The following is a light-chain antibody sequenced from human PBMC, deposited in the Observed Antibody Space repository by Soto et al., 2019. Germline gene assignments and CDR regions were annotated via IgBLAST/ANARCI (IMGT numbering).Light chain of an antibody. Sequence: EIVMTQSPATLSASLGERATLSCRASQSVSSSLAWYQQKPGQAPRLLIYGASTRATGIPARFSSSGSGTEFTLPISSLQSEDYAVYYCQQYNNWSPLTFGGGTKVEIK. J-gene: IGKJ4*02. CDR1: QSVSSS. CDR2: GAS. V-gene: IGKV3-15*01. CDR3: QQYNNWSPLT.